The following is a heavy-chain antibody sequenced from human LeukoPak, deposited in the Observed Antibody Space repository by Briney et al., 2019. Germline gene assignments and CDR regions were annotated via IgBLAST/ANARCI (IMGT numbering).Heavy chain of an antibody. CDR1: GGSISSSSYY. V-gene: IGHV4-39*01. CDR2: IYYSGST. Sequence: SETLSLTCTVSGGSISSSSYYWGWIRQPPGKGLEWIGSIYYSGSTYYNPSLKSRVTISADTSKNQFSLKLSSVTAADTAVYYCARHSGSSGWYRDFDYWGQGTLVTVSS. D-gene: IGHD6-19*01. CDR3: ARHSGSSGWYRDFDY. J-gene: IGHJ4*02.